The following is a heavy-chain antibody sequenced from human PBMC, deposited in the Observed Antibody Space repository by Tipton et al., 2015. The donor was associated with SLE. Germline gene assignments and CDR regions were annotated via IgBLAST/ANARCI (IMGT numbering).Heavy chain of an antibody. Sequence: TLSLTCAVSGYSIRSGYYWSWIRQPPGKGLEWIGEINHSGSTNYNPSLKSRVTISVDTSKNQFSLKLSSVTAADTAVYYCASSLGTRGEYWGQGTLVTVSS. CDR3: ASSLGTRGEY. V-gene: IGHV4-38-2*01. J-gene: IGHJ4*02. CDR2: INHSGST. CDR1: GYSIRSGYY. D-gene: IGHD7-27*01.